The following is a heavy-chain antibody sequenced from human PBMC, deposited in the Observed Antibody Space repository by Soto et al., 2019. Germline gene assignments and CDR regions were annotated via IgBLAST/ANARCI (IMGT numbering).Heavy chain of an antibody. V-gene: IGHV1-3*01. CDR1: GYTFTTYT. Sequence: QVQLVQSGAEVKKPGASVKVSCRASGYTFTTYTIHWVRQAPGQRLEWMGWINAGNGDTKYSQTLQGRVTITRDTSASAVYMELSSLRSEDTAVYYCARDFGIYSMDVWGKGTTVIVSS. D-gene: IGHD3-10*01. CDR3: ARDFGIYSMDV. J-gene: IGHJ6*03. CDR2: INAGNGDT.